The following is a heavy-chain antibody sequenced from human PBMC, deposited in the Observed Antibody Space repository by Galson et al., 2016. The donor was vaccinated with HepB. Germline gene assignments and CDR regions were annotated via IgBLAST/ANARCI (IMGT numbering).Heavy chain of an antibody. CDR1: GFIISVYN. CDR3: ARDDYFRLGY. V-gene: IGHV3-48*02. D-gene: IGHD3-16*01. CDR2: ITSSSDTM. Sequence: LRLSCAASGFIISVYNMNWARQAPGKGLEWIAWITSSSDTMYYADSVKGRFTISRDNAKNSLYLEMNSLRDEDTAVYYCARDDYFRLGYWGQGTLVTVSS. J-gene: IGHJ4*02.